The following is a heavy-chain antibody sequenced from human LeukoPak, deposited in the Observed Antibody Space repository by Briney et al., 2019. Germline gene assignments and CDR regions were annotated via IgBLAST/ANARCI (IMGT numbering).Heavy chain of an antibody. V-gene: IGHV4-38-2*01. CDR2: IYHSGST. CDR1: GYSISSGYY. J-gene: IGHJ4*02. Sequence: SETLSLTCAVSGYSISSGYYWGWIRQPPGKGLEWIGSIYHSGSTYYNPSLKSRVTISVDTSKNKFSLNLSSVTAADTAVYYCARYITMVRGVIPFDYWGQGTLVTVSS. D-gene: IGHD3-10*01. CDR3: ARYITMVRGVIPFDY.